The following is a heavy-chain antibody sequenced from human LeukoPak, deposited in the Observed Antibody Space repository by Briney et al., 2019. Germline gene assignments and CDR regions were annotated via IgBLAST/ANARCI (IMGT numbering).Heavy chain of an antibody. CDR3: ARGPRGGYVHGPLFFPDY. V-gene: IGHV1-69*13. J-gene: IGHJ4*02. D-gene: IGHD5-12*01. CDR1: GGTFSSYA. Sequence: SVKVSCKASGGTFSSYAISWVRQAPGQGLEWMGGIIPIFGTANYAQKFQGRVTITADESTSTAYMELSSLRSEDTAVYYCARGPRGGYVHGPLFFPDYWGQGTLVTVSS. CDR2: IIPIFGTA.